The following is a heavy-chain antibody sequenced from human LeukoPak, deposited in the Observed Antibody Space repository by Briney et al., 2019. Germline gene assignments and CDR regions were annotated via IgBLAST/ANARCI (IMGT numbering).Heavy chain of an antibody. CDR1: GYTFTGYY. CDR2: INPNSGGT. CDR3: ATSRATVTTPNYYYYGMDV. Sequence: GASVKVSCKASGYTFTGYYMHWVRQAPGQGLEWMGRINPNSGGTNSAQKFQGRVTMTRDTSISTAYMELSRLTSDDTAVYYCATSRATVTTPNYYYYGMDVWGQGTTVTVSS. D-gene: IGHD4-17*01. V-gene: IGHV1-2*06. J-gene: IGHJ6*02.